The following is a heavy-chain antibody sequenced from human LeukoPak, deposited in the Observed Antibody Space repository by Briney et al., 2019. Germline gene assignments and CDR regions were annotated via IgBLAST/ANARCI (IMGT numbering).Heavy chain of an antibody. CDR1: GFTFSSYA. J-gene: IGHJ4*02. CDR2: ISYDGSNK. D-gene: IGHD3-9*01. Sequence: GGSLRLSCAASGFTFSSYAMHWVRQAPGKGLEWVAVISYDGSNKYYADSVKGRFTISRDNSKNTLYLQMNSLRAEDTAVYYCARDGTRGHYDILTSYYNPFDYWGQGTLVTVSS. V-gene: IGHV3-30*04. CDR3: ARDGTRGHYDILTSYYNPFDY.